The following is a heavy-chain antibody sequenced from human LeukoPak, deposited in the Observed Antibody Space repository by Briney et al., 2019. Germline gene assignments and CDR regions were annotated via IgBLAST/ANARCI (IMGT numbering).Heavy chain of an antibody. J-gene: IGHJ6*03. Sequence: SETLSLTCTVSGGSISSGGYYWSWIRQPPGKGLEWIGYIYHSGSTYYNPSLKSRVTISVDRSKNQFSLKLSSVTAADTAVYCCARESFVVVPAAPHMDVWGKGTTVTVSS. CDR3: ARESFVVVPAAPHMDV. V-gene: IGHV4-30-2*01. CDR2: IYHSGST. D-gene: IGHD2-2*01. CDR1: GGSISSGGYY.